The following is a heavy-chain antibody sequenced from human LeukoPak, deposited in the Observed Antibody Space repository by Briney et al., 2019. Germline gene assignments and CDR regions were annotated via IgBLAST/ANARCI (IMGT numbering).Heavy chain of an antibody. D-gene: IGHD1-26*01. CDR3: AKAGTRWELLPLYFDY. CDR2: ISGSGGST. CDR1: GFTFSSYA. Sequence: PGGSLRLSCAASGFTFSSYAMSWVRQAPGKGPEWVSAISGSGGSTYYADSVKGRFTISRDNSKNTLYLQMNSLRAEDTAVYYCAKAGTRWELLPLYFDYWGQGTLVTVSS. V-gene: IGHV3-23*01. J-gene: IGHJ4*02.